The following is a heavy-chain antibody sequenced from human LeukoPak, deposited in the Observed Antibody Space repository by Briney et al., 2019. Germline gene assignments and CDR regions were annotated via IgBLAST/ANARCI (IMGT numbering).Heavy chain of an antibody. D-gene: IGHD4-17*01. CDR1: GFTFSSCG. Sequence: GGSLRLSCAASGFTFSSCGMHWVRQAPGKGLEWVAFILYDGSNKYYADSVKGRFTISSDNSKNTLYLQMNSLRAEDTAVYYCAKNDYGVNYFDYWGQGTLVTVSS. V-gene: IGHV3-30*02. CDR3: AKNDYGVNYFDY. J-gene: IGHJ4*02. CDR2: ILYDGSNK.